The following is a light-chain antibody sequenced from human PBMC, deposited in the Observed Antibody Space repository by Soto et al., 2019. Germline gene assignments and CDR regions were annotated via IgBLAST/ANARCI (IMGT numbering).Light chain of an antibody. V-gene: IGKV1-5*01. J-gene: IGKJ3*01. CDR2: GAS. Sequence: DIQMTQSPSTLSASIGDRVTITCRASQSIDSWLAWYQQKPGKAPKLLIYGASSRATGIPDRFSGSGSGTDFTLTISRLEPEDFAVYYCQQYGSSPVFTFGPGTKVDIK. CDR1: QSIDSW. CDR3: QQYGSSPVFT.